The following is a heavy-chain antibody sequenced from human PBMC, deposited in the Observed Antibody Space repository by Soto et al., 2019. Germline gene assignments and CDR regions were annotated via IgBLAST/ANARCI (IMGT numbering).Heavy chain of an antibody. Sequence: GGSLRLSCAASGFTFSSYWMSWVRQAPGKGLEWVANIKQDGSEKYYVDSVKGRFTISRDNAKNSLYLQMNSLRAEDTAVYYCARYSSSWHNWFDPWGQGTLVTVSS. J-gene: IGHJ5*02. CDR1: GFTFSSYW. V-gene: IGHV3-7*01. CDR2: IKQDGSEK. D-gene: IGHD6-13*01. CDR3: ARYSSSWHNWFDP.